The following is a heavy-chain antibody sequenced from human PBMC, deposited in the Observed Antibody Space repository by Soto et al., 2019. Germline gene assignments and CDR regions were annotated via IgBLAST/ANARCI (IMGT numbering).Heavy chain of an antibody. Sequence: EVQLVESGGGLVKPGGSLRLSCAASGFTFSSYSMNWVRQAPGKGLEWVSSISSSSSYIYYADSVKGRFTISRDNAKNSLYLQMNSLRAEDTAVYYCARDPPVVITTGAFDIWGQGTMVTVSS. V-gene: IGHV3-21*01. CDR1: GFTFSSYS. CDR2: ISSSSSYI. CDR3: ARDPPVVITTGAFDI. J-gene: IGHJ3*02. D-gene: IGHD3-22*01.